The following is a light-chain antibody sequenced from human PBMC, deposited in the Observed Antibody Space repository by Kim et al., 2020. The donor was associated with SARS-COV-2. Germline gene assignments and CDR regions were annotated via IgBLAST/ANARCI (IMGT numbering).Light chain of an antibody. CDR1: QDISSS. J-gene: IGKJ2*01. Sequence: SASVGDRVTITCQASQDISSSLSWYQQKEGKAPKLLISDASNLERGVPSRFSGSGSGTDFTFTISSLRPEDIATYFCHQYDDLPPTFGQGTKLEI. CDR3: HQYDDLPPT. V-gene: IGKV1-33*01. CDR2: DAS.